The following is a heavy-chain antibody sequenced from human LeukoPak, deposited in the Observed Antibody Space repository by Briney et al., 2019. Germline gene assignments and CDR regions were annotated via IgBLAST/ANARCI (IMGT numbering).Heavy chain of an antibody. J-gene: IGHJ2*01. D-gene: IGHD5-18*01. CDR3: ARVGSSSYGYAWYFDL. CDR2: MNPNSGNT. V-gene: IGHV1-8*01. Sequence: ASVKVSCKASGYTFTSYDINWVRHATGQGLELMGWMNPNSGNTGYAQKFQGRVTMTRNTSISTAYMELSSLRSEDTAVYYCARVGSSSYGYAWYFDLWGRGTLVTVSS. CDR1: GYTFTSYD.